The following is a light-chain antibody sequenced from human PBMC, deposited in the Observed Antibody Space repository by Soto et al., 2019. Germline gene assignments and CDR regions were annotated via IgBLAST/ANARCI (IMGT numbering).Light chain of an antibody. CDR1: SSNIGSNT. J-gene: IGLJ7*01. Sequence: QSVLTQPPSASGTPEQRVSISCSGSSSNIGSNTVRWYQHLPGTAPRLLICNNIQRPSGVPDRFSGSKSGTSASLAISGLQSEDEADYYCAVWDDSLDGHAVFGGGTQLTVL. V-gene: IGLV1-44*01. CDR2: NNI. CDR3: AVWDDSLDGHAV.